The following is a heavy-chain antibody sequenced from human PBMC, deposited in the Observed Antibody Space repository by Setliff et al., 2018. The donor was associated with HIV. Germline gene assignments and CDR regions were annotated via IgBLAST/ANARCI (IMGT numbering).Heavy chain of an antibody. J-gene: IGHJ1*01. CDR1: GFTFATYA. CDR3: ARDDCSSISCNGKSGFQH. D-gene: IGHD2-2*01. Sequence: PGGSLRLSCAASGFTFATYAMSWVRQAPGKGLEWVSTIRGSGSGDTTHYADFVKGRFTISRDNSKSTVYLQMNSLRAEDMAVYYCARDDCSSISCNGKSGFQHWGQGTLVTVSS. CDR2: IRGSGSGDTT. V-gene: IGHV3-23*01.